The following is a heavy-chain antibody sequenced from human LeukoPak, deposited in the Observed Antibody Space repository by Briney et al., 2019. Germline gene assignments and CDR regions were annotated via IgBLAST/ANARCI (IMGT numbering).Heavy chain of an antibody. J-gene: IGHJ4*02. CDR2: IYYSGST. V-gene: IGHV4-39*07. CDR1: GGSISSSSYY. D-gene: IGHD1-26*01. Sequence: SETLSLTCTVSGGSISSSSYYWGWIRQPPGKGLEWIGSIYYSGSTYYNPSLKSRVTISVDTSKNQFSLKLSSVTAADTAVYYCAPWYSGSYFFDYWGQGTLVTVSS. CDR3: APWYSGSYFFDY.